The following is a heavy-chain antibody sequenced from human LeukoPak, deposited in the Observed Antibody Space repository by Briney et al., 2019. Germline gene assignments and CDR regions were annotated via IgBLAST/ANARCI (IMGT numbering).Heavy chain of an antibody. CDR3: TRGGVYSSSDY. D-gene: IGHD6-6*01. Sequence: GGSLRLSCTASGFTFGDYAMSWFRQAPGKGLEWVGFIRSKAYGGTTEYAASVKGRFTISRDDSKSIAYLQVNSLKTEDTAVYYCTRGGVYSSSDYWGQGTLVTVSS. CDR1: GFTFGDYA. J-gene: IGHJ4*02. V-gene: IGHV3-49*03. CDR2: IRSKAYGGTT.